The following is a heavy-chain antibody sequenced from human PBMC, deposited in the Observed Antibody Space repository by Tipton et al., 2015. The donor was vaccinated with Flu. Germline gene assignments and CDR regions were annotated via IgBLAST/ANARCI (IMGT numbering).Heavy chain of an antibody. V-gene: IGHV3-30*12. Sequence: RSLRLSCAASGFTFSSYGMHWVRQAPGKGLEWVAVISSDGSNKYYADSVKGRFTISRDNSKNTLYLQMNGLRAEDTAVYYCARDEGVVNYYFGMDVWGQGTTVTVSS. CDR3: ARDEGVVNYYFGMDV. CDR1: GFTFSSYG. CDR2: ISSDGSNK. J-gene: IGHJ6*01.